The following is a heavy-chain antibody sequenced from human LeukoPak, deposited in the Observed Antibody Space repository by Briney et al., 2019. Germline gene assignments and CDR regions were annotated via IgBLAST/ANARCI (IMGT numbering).Heavy chain of an antibody. CDR2: IYYGGST. CDR3: ARSSGYSPRYFDY. J-gene: IGHJ4*02. V-gene: IGHV4-39*01. Sequence: SETLSLTCTVSGDSISSSRYYWGWIRQPPGKGLEWIGNIYYGGSTYSNQSLKSRVTISVDTSKNQFSLKLYSVTAADTAVYYCARSSGYSPRYFDYWGQGTLVTVSS. CDR1: GDSISSSRYY. D-gene: IGHD3-22*01.